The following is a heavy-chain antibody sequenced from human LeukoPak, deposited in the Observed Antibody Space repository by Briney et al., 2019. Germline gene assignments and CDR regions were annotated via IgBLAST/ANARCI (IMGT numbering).Heavy chain of an antibody. CDR1: GFTFSSYS. V-gene: IGHV3-21*01. D-gene: IGHD6-19*01. J-gene: IGHJ4*02. CDR2: ISSSSSYI. CDR3: ARGAVAGTGVKY. Sequence: PGGSLILSCAASGFTFSSYSMNWVRQAPGKGLEWVSSISSSSSYIYYADSVKGRFTISRDNAKNSLYLQMNSLRAEDTAVYYCARGAVAGTGVKYWGQGTLVTVSS.